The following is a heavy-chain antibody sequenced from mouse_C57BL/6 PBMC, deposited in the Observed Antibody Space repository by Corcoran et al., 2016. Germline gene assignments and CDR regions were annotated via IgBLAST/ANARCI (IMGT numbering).Heavy chain of an antibody. CDR1: GYTFTDYY. Sequence: EVQLQQSGPELVKPGASVKISCKASGYTFTDYYMNWVKQSHGKSLEWIGDINPNNGGTSYNQKFKGKATLTVDKSSSTTYMELRIVTSEDSAVYYCARWWGGFAYWGQGTLVTVSA. V-gene: IGHV1-26*01. J-gene: IGHJ3*01. D-gene: IGHD1-1*02. CDR2: INPNNGGT. CDR3: ARWWGGFAY.